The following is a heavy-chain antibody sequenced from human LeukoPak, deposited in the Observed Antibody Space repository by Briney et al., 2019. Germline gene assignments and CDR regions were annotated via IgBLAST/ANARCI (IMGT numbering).Heavy chain of an antibody. V-gene: IGHV1-69*05. CDR3: ARDSGSGNNDY. D-gene: IGHD1-26*01. CDR2: IIPIFGTA. J-gene: IGHJ4*02. CDR1: GGTFSSYA. Sequence: SVKVSCKASGGTFSSYAISWVRQAPGQGLEWMGGIIPIFGTANYAQKFQGRVTFISNTSATTAFMELSSLRSEDAAVCYCARDSGSGNNDYWGQGTLVTVSS.